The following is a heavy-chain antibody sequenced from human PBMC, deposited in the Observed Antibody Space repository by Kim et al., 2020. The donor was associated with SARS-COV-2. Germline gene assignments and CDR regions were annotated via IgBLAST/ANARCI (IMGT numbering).Heavy chain of an antibody. Sequence: GGSLRLSCAASGFTVSNNYMRWVRQAPGKGLEWVSVIYSGGSTDYADSVKGRFTVSRDKSKNMLYLQMNSLGAEDTDVYYCASENLYYDSSGYNSGSFDIWGQGTMVTVSS. D-gene: IGHD3-22*01. CDR1: GFTVSNNY. V-gene: IGHV3-66*01. CDR3: ASENLYYDSSGYNSGSFDI. CDR2: IYSGGST. J-gene: IGHJ3*02.